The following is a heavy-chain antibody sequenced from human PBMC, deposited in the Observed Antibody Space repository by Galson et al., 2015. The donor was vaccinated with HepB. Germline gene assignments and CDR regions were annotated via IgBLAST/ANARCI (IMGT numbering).Heavy chain of an antibody. V-gene: IGHV1-3*01. CDR3: ARYYYDNSGRFDY. CDR2: INAGNGNT. CDR1: GHTFSSYA. J-gene: IGHJ4*02. Sequence: SVKVSCKASGHTFSSYALHWVRQAPGQRLEWMGWINAGNGNTKYAQKLQGRVTITRDTSASTAYLELSSLRSEDTAVYYCARYYYDNSGRFDYWGQGTLVTVSS. D-gene: IGHD3-22*01.